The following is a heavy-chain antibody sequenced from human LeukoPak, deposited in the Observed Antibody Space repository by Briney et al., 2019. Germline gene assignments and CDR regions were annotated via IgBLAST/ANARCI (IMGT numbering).Heavy chain of an antibody. V-gene: IGHV3-30*18. Sequence: GGSLRLSCAASGFTFNNYGIHWVRQAPGKGLYWVAVVSFDGSNKYYADSVKGRFTISRDNSKNIVYLQLNSLRPEDTAVYYCAKDVLGSSWSFDYWGQGTLATVSS. CDR3: AKDVLGSSWSFDY. J-gene: IGHJ4*02. CDR1: GFTFNNYG. D-gene: IGHD6-13*01. CDR2: VSFDGSNK.